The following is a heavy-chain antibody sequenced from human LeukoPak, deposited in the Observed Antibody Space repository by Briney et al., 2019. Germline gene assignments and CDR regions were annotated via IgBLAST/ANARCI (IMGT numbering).Heavy chain of an antibody. Sequence: PSETLSLTCTVSGGSVSSDYYYWSWIRQSPGNGLAWIGYIYYSGSTSYNPSLKSRVTISVDTSKNQLSLKLSSVTAADTAVYYCARDRVVVTAYYGMDVWGQGTTVTVSS. CDR1: GGSVSSDYYY. CDR2: IYYSGST. D-gene: IGHD2-21*02. J-gene: IGHJ6*02. V-gene: IGHV4-61*01. CDR3: ARDRVVVTAYYGMDV.